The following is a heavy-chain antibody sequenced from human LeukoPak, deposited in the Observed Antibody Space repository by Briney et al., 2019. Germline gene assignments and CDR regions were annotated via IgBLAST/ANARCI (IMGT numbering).Heavy chain of an antibody. CDR2: ISYDGSNK. CDR1: GFTFSSYA. CDR3: AREAGYCSSTSCSWTY. Sequence: GGSLRLSCAASGFTFSSYAMHWVRQAPGKGLEWVAVISYDGSNKYYADSVKGQFTISRDNSKNTLYLQMNSLRAEDTAVYYCAREAGYCSSTSCSWTYWGQGTLVTVSS. J-gene: IGHJ4*02. V-gene: IGHV3-30-3*01. D-gene: IGHD2-2*01.